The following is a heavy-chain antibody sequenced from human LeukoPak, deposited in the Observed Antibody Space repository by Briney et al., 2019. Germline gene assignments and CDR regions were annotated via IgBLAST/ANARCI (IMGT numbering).Heavy chain of an antibody. D-gene: IGHD1-26*01. CDR2: ISHDGRNK. V-gene: IGHV3-30*04. Sequence: GGSLRLSCAASGFTFSSYTIHWVRRAPGQGLEWVAVISHDGRNKYYADSVKGRFTISRDNAKNSLYLQMNSLRAEDTAVYYCASNIVGASSGIWGQGTMVTVSS. J-gene: IGHJ3*02. CDR3: ASNIVGASSGI. CDR1: GFTFSSYT.